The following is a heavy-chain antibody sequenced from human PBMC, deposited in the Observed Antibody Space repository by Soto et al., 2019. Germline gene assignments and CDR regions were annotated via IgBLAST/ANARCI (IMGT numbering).Heavy chain of an antibody. J-gene: IGHJ4*02. D-gene: IGHD3-10*01. V-gene: IGHV4-31*03. CDR1: GGSISSGGYY. CDR3: ARWSLWFGDY. CDR2: IYYSGST. Sequence: SETLSLTCTVSGGSISSGGYYWSWIRQHPGKGLEWIGYIYYSGSTYYNPSLKSRVTISVDTSKNQFSLKLSSVTAADTAVYYCARWSLWFGDYWGQGTLVTVSS.